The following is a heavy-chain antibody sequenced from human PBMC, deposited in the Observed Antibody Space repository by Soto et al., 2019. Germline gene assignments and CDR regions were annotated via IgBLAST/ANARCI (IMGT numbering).Heavy chain of an antibody. V-gene: IGHV3-30*02. J-gene: IGHJ4*02. CDR3: AKDKVRMRAAAPLDY. D-gene: IGHD6-13*01. Sequence: DSVKGRFTISRDNSKNTLYLQMNSLRAEDTAVYYCAKDKVRMRAAAPLDYWGQGTLVTVSS.